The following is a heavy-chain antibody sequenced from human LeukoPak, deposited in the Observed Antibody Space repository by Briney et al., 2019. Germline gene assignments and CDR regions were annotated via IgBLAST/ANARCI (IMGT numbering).Heavy chain of an antibody. D-gene: IGHD1-14*01. CDR3: ARGGQTADFDY. V-gene: IGHV3-7*01. J-gene: IGHJ4*02. CDR2: INQDGSQK. Sequence: HAGGSLRLSCAASGFTFGSCWMNWVRQTPGKGLEWVANINQDGSQKFYVDSVKGRFTISRDNAKNTLYLQMNSLRAEDTAVYSCARGGQTADFDYWGQGTLVTVSS. CDR1: GFTFGSCW.